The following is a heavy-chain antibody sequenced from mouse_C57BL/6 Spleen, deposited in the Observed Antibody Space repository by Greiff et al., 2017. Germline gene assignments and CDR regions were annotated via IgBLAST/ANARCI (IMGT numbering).Heavy chain of an antibody. V-gene: IGHV2-3*01. Sequence: QVQLKESGPGLVAPSQSLSITCTVSGFSLTSYGVSWVRQPPGKGLEWLGVIWGDGSTNYHSALISRLSISKDNSKSQVFLKLSSLRTDDTATYYCAKERGAAWFAYWGQGTLVTVSA. J-gene: IGHJ3*01. CDR1: GFSLTSYG. CDR3: AKERGAAWFAY. CDR2: IWGDGST.